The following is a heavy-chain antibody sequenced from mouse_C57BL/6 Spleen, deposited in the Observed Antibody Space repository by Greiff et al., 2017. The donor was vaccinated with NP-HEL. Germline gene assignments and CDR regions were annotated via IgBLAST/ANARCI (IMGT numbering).Heavy chain of an antibody. CDR1: GYTFTDYY. CDR2: INPYNGGT. V-gene: IGHV1-19*01. D-gene: IGHD4-1*01. J-gene: IGHJ2*01. CDR3: ARTGTGTLFDY. Sequence: EVQLQQSGPVLVKPGASVKMSCKASGYTFTDYYMNWVKQSHGKSLEWIGVINPYNGGTSYNQKFKGKATLTVDKSSSTAYMELNSLTSEDSAVYYCARTGTGTLFDYWGQGTTLTVSS.